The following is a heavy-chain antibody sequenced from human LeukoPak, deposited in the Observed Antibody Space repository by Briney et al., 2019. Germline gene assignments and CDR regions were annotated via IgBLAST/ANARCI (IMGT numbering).Heavy chain of an antibody. CDR3: ADDFWSGYSLPLFDY. CDR2: INGNGGGS. D-gene: IGHD3-3*01. Sequence: GGSLRLSCAASGFTFSDYAMSWVRQAPAKGLEWVSSINGNGGGSYYIDSVKGRFTVSRDNSKNTLYLQMNSLRAEDTAVYYCADDFWSGYSLPLFDYWGQGTLVTVSS. J-gene: IGHJ4*02. V-gene: IGHV3-23*01. CDR1: GFTFSDYA.